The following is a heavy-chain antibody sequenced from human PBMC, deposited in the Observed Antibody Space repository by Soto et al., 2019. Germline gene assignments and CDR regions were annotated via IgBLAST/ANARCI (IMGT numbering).Heavy chain of an antibody. CDR3: ARGLNDWFI. Sequence: GGSLRLACAASGLTVSINYMSWVRQAPGKGLEWVSVIDSGGNTNYADSMKGRFIITRDNSKSTVHLKMNNMRVEDTAVYYCARGLNDWFIWGQGTTVTVSS. CDR1: GLTVSINY. D-gene: IGHD3-9*01. V-gene: IGHV3-53*01. CDR2: IDSGGNT. J-gene: IGHJ6*02.